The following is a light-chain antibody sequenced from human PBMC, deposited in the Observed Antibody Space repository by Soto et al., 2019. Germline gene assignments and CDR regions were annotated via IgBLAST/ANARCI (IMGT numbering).Light chain of an antibody. CDR3: ASYTSSSTLDV. CDR1: SIDFGGYNY. CDR2: EVS. J-gene: IGLJ1*01. V-gene: IGLV2-14*01. Sequence: QSALTQPASVSGSPGQSITISCTLTSIDFGGYNYVSWYQQHPGKAPKLMIYEVSNRPLGVSNRFSGSKSGNTASLTISGLQAEDEADYYCASYTSSSTLDVFGTGTKVTVL.